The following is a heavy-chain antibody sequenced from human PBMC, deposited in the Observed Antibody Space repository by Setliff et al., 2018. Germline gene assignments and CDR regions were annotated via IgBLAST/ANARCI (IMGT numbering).Heavy chain of an antibody. CDR1: GGTFSTYS. CDR2: IIPTFETT. CDR3: ARELRSPYWHLDS. J-gene: IGHJ5*01. D-gene: IGHD3-16*01. V-gene: IGHV1-69*13. Sequence: GASVKVSCKASGGTFSTYSLAWVRRAPGQGLEWLGRIIPTFETTNYAQKFQGRVTITADESSGTGYMELRSLRSDDTAVYYCARELRSPYWHLDSWGQGTQVTVSS.